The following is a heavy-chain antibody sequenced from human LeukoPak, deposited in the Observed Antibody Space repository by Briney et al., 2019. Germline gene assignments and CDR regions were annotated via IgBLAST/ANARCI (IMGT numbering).Heavy chain of an antibody. CDR3: ARAYYDILTGYLRGAAFDI. CDR1: GYTFTSYG. J-gene: IGHJ3*02. CDR2: ISAYNGNT. V-gene: IGHV1-18*01. Sequence: ASVRVSSTASGYTFTSYGISWVRPAPGQGLEWMGWISAYNGNTNYAQKLQGRVTMTTDTSTSTAYMELRSLRSDDTAVYYCARAYYDILTGYLRGAAFDIWGQGTMVTVSS. D-gene: IGHD3-9*01.